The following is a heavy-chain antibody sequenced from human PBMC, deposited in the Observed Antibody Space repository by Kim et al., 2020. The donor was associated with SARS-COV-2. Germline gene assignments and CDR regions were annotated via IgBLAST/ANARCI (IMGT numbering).Heavy chain of an antibody. CDR2: IYYSGST. J-gene: IGHJ4*02. CDR3: ARLYKGNLAFGY. D-gene: IGHD1-1*01. CDR1: GGSISSSSYY. V-gene: IGHV4-39*01. Sequence: SETLSLTCTVSGGSISSSSYYWGWIRQPPGKGLEWIGSIYYSGSTYYNPSLKSRVTISVDTSKNQFSLKLSSVTAADTAVYYCARLYKGNLAFGYWGQGTLVTVSS.